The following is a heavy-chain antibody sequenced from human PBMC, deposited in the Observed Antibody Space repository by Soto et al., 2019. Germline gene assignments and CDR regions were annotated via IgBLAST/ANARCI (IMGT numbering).Heavy chain of an antibody. Sequence: GASVKVSCKASGYTFTNYYIHWVRQAPGQGLEWMGIINPSGGSTSYAQRFRGRVTMTRDTSTSTVYTDLSGLRSDDTAVYYCAREDLISMRDYYFTYWGQGTMVTVSS. V-gene: IGHV1-46*01. CDR3: AREDLISMRDYYFTY. CDR1: GYTFTNYY. CDR2: INPSGGST. D-gene: IGHD3-22*01. J-gene: IGHJ4*02.